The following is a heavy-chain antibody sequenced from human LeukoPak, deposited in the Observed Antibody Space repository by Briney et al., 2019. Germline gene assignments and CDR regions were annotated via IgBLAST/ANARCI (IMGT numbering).Heavy chain of an antibody. CDR2: VGSRGNTM. V-gene: IGHV3-48*03. J-gene: IGHJ4*02. Sequence: GGSLSLSCAASGFTFSAYDMHWVRQAPGKGLEWVSYVGSRGNTMYYADSVKGRFTISRDNAKDSLYLQMNSLRAEDTAVYYCARDLADDLRFLWSHLDSWGQGALVTVSS. CDR3: ARDLADDLRFLWSHLDS. D-gene: IGHD3-3*01. CDR1: GFTFSAYD.